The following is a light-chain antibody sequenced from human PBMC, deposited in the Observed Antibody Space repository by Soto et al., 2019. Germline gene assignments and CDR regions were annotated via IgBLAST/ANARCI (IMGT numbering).Light chain of an antibody. CDR1: SGHSNYA. CDR2: LNSDGSH. J-gene: IGLJ2*01. Sequence: QSVLTQSPSASASLGASVKLTCTLSSGHSNYAIAWHQQQSEKGPRYLMKLNSDGSHSKGDGIPDRFSGSSSGAERYLTISSLQSEYEAAYYCQTWGSGIVVFGGGTKLTVL. CDR3: QTWGSGIVV. V-gene: IGLV4-69*01.